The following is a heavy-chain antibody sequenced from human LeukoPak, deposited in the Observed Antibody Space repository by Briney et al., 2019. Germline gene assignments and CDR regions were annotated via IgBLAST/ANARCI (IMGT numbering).Heavy chain of an antibody. CDR2: ISSSSSTI. CDR1: GFTFSSYS. V-gene: IGHV3-48*01. CDR3: ARGGSNYRYYYMDV. J-gene: IGHJ6*03. D-gene: IGHD4-11*01. Sequence: GGSLRLSCAASGFTFSSYSMNWVRQAPGKGLEWVSYISSSSSTIYYADSVKGRFTISRDNAKNSLYLQMNSLRAEDTAVYYCARGGSNYRYYYMDVWGKGTTVTVSS.